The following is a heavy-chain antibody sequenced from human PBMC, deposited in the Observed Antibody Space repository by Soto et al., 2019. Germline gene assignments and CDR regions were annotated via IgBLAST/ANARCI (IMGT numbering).Heavy chain of an antibody. CDR3: ARAKSGRSYYYYGMDV. V-gene: IGHV3-33*01. Sequence: HPGGSLRLSCAASGFTFSSYGMHWVRQAPGKGLEWVAVIWYDGSNKYYADSVKGRFTISRDNSKNTLYLQMNSLRAEDTAVYYCARAKSGRSYYYYGMDVWGQGTTVTVSS. CDR2: IWYDGSNK. CDR1: GFTFSSYG. D-gene: IGHD3-3*01. J-gene: IGHJ6*02.